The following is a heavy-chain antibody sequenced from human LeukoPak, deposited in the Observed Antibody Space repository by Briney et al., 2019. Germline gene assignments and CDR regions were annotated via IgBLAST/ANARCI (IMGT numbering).Heavy chain of an antibody. V-gene: IGHV3-7*01. Sequence: GGSLRLSCSCAASGITFDTYWMHWARQSPGKGLEWVAAIKEDGSEKYYVDSVKGRFTISRDKAKNSLHLQMNSLRAEDTAVYYCATDFDWGQGTLVTVSS. CDR2: IKEDGSEK. CDR3: ATDFD. J-gene: IGHJ4*02. CDR1: GITFDTYW.